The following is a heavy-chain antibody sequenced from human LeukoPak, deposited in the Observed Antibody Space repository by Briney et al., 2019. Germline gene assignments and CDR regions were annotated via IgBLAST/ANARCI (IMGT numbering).Heavy chain of an antibody. CDR1: GYSISSGYY. V-gene: IGHV4-38-2*01. Sequence: PSETLSLTCAVSGYSISSGYYWGWIRLPPGKGLEWIGTNYHSGSTYYNPSLKSRVTIAVDTSKNQFSLKLCSVTAADTAVYYCARGQWLVPIDYWGQGTLVTVSS. CDR2: NYHSGST. J-gene: IGHJ4*02. D-gene: IGHD6-19*01. CDR3: ARGQWLVPIDY.